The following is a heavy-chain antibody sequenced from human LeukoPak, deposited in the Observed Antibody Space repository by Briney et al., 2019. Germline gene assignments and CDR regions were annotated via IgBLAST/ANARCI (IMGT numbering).Heavy chain of an antibody. J-gene: IGHJ4*02. V-gene: IGHV3-74*01. CDR1: GFTFSSYW. CDR2: IASDGSST. Sequence: GGSLRLSCAASGFTFSSYWMNWVRQAPGKGLVWVSRIASDGSSTTYADSVKDRFSISRDNAKNTLYLQVNSLRVEDTAVYYCARGRPHGNDYWGQGTLVTVSS. CDR3: ARGRPHGNDY. D-gene: IGHD4-23*01.